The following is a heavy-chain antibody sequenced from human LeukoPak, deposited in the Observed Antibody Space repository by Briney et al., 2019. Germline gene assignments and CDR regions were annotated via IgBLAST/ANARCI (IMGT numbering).Heavy chain of an antibody. CDR3: ARQEWQQLVLNWFDP. V-gene: IGHV4-39*01. J-gene: IGHJ5*02. CDR1: GGSISGTSYY. CDR2: IYHSGST. Sequence: SETLSLTCTVSGGSISGTSYYWGWIRQPPGRGLEWIGSIYHSGSTYYNPSLKSRVTISVDTSKNQFSLKLTSVTAADTAVYYCARQEWQQLVLNWFDPWGQGTLVTVSS. D-gene: IGHD6-13*01.